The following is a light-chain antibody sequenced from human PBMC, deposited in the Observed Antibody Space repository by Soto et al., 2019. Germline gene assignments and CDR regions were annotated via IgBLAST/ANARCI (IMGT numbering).Light chain of an antibody. Sequence: DIVMTQSPLSLPVTPGEPGSISCRSSQSLLHSNGYTYLDWYLQKPGQSPQLLIYLGSNRASGVPDRFSGSGSGTDFTLQISRVEAEDVGVYYCMQALQTPSFGGGTKV. CDR2: LGS. CDR3: MQALQTPS. CDR1: QSLLHSNGYTY. J-gene: IGKJ4*01. V-gene: IGKV2-28*01.